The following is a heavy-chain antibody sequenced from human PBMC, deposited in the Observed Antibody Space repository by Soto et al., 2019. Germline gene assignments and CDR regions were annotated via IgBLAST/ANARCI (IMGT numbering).Heavy chain of an antibody. Sequence: EVQLVESGGGSVQPGGSLRLSCVASGITFTNYWNHWVRQFPGKGRVWVARVDSAGRGTSYADFVKGRFTISRDNAKNTLYLHMDRLRVEDTAMYYCGTVFEHWGQGIPVTVSS. CDR2: VDSAGRGT. J-gene: IGHJ4*02. CDR3: GTVFEH. V-gene: IGHV3-74*01. CDR1: GITFTNYW.